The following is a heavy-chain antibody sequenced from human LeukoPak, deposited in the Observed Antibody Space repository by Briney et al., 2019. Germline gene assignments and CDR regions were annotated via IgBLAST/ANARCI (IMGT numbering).Heavy chain of an antibody. CDR2: IKQDGSEK. V-gene: IGHV3-7*01. D-gene: IGHD4-17*01. J-gene: IGHJ4*02. Sequence: GGSLRLSCAASGFTFSSYWMSWVRQAPGKGLECVANIKQDGSEKYYVDSVKGRFTISRDNAKNSLYLQMNSLRAEDTAVYYCARDDTVTTRVGFIDWGQGTLVTVSS. CDR3: ARDDTVTTRVGFID. CDR1: GFTFSSYW.